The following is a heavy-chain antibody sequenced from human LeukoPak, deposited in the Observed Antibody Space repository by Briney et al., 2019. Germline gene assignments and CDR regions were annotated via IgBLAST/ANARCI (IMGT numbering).Heavy chain of an antibody. CDR3: AKISSH. V-gene: IGHV3-30*02. Sequence: GGSLRLSCVASGFIFSSFGMHWVRPAPGKGLEWVAFIRYDGTTKYYADSVKGRFTISRDNSRNMLYLEMNSLRAEDTAVYYCAKISSHWGQGTLVTVSS. J-gene: IGHJ4*02. CDR1: GFIFSSFG. CDR2: IRYDGTTK. D-gene: IGHD3-3*02.